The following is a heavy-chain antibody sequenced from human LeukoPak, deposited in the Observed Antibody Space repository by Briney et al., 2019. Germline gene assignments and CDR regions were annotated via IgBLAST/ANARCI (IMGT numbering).Heavy chain of an antibody. CDR2: IYTSGST. J-gene: IGHJ3*02. CDR3: ARVDAFDI. V-gene: IGHV3-66*01. Sequence: GGSLRLSCAASGFTVSSNYMSWVRQAPGKGLEWVSVIYTSGSTYYADSVKGRFTISRDNAKNSLYLQMNSLRAEDTAVYYCARVDAFDIWGQGTMVTVSS. CDR1: GFTVSSNY.